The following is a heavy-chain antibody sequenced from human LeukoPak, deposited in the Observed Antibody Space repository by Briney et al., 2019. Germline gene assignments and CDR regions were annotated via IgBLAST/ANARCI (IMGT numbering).Heavy chain of an antibody. CDR1: GFTFSSG. CDR3: AKGELHFNTCSFDY. D-gene: IGHD1-26*01. CDR2: ISYDGNHK. J-gene: IGHJ4*02. V-gene: IGHV3-30*18. Sequence: GTSLRLSCAASGFTFSSGMHWVRQAPGKGLEWVAVISYDGNHKYYGDSVKGRFTISRDNSRNALYLQMDSLKTEDTAVYYCAKGELHFNTCSFDYWGQGTLVTVSS.